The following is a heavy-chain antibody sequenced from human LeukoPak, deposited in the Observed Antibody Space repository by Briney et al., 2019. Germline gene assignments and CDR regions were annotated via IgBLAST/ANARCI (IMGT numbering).Heavy chain of an antibody. CDR3: ARDGGNWNDEASSSY. CDR2: ISSSSTYI. V-gene: IGHV3-21*01. Sequence: GGSLRLSCAASGFTFSSYSMNWLRQAPGKGLEWVSSISSSSTYIYYADSVKGRFTISRDNAKNSLYLQMNSLRAEDTAVYYCARDGGNWNDEASSSYWGQGTLVTVSS. CDR1: GFTFSSYS. D-gene: IGHD1-1*01. J-gene: IGHJ4*02.